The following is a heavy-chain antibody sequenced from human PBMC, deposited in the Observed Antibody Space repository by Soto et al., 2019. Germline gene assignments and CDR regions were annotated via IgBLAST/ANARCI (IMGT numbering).Heavy chain of an antibody. CDR1: GYTFSDYY. Sequence: ASVKVSCKTSGYTFSDYYLHWARQAPGQGLEWMGWINPNSGGTKYAQKFQGRVTLTRDTSISTAYMELSSLRSDDKAVYYCATVLIPAPPHYCHGMDVWGQGTTGTVSS. CDR3: ATVLIPAPPHYCHGMDV. V-gene: IGHV1-2*02. D-gene: IGHD6-6*01. J-gene: IGHJ6*02. CDR2: INPNSGGT.